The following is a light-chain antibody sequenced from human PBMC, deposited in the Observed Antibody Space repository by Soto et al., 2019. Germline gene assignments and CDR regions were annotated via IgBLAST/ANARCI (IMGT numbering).Light chain of an antibody. Sequence: EIVLTQSPGTLSLSPGERATLSCRASQSVSSSYLAWYQQKPGTAPSLLIYGASSRATGIPDRFSGSGSGTDFNLTISRLEPEDFAVYYCQQLRSFGQGTKVEIK. CDR3: QQLRS. CDR2: GAS. V-gene: IGKV3-20*01. J-gene: IGKJ1*01. CDR1: QSVSSSY.